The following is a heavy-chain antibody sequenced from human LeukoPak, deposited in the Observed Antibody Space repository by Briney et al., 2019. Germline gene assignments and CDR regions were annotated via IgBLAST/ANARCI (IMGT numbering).Heavy chain of an antibody. J-gene: IGHJ4*02. CDR3: AKERSTTTWYDH. D-gene: IGHD2-2*01. CDR1: GFTFSSYG. Sequence: PGGSLRLSCAASGFTFSSYGMHWVRQAPGKGLEWVAVISYDGSNKYYADSVKDRFTISRDNPKNTLYLQMNSLRAEDTAVYYCAKERSTTTWYDHWGQGILVTVSS. V-gene: IGHV3-30*18. CDR2: ISYDGSNK.